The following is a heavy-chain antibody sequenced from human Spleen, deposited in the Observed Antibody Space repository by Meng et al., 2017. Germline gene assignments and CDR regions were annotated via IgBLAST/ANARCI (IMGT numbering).Heavy chain of an antibody. Sequence: GESLKISCAASGFTFSSYSMNWVRQAPGKGLEWVSGLSGSGVLTYYADPVKGRFTISRDNSKNTLYVQMNNLRAEDTAVYFCASFPRDCTTDGCYLVRDYWGQGTLVTVSS. J-gene: IGHJ4*02. CDR1: GFTFSSYS. V-gene: IGHV3-23*01. CDR2: LSGSGVLT. CDR3: ASFPRDCTTDGCYLVRDY. D-gene: IGHD2-15*01.